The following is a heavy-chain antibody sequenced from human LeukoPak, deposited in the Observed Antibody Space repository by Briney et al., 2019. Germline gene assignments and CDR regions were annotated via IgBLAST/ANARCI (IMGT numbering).Heavy chain of an antibody. CDR1: GFTFSSYA. J-gene: IGHJ4*02. CDR2: MSYDVGSNT. Sequence: PGGSLRLSCAVSGFTFSSYAIHWVRQAPGKGLEWVAVMSYDVGSNTYYADSVKGRFTISRDNSKNTLYLQMNSLRAEDTAVYYCARLNLGYGYFLEATKRDYWGQGTLVTVSS. CDR3: ARLNLGYGYFLEATKRDY. V-gene: IGHV3-30-3*01. D-gene: IGHD5-18*01.